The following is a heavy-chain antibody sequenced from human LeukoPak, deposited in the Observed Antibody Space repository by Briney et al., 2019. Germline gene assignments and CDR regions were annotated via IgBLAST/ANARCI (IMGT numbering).Heavy chain of an antibody. D-gene: IGHD3-10*01. Sequence: GGSLRLSCTASGFNFSTYWMTWVRQVPGKGPEWVANIKEDGSEIYYVDAVKGRFSISRDNAKTSLYLQMHSLSVADTGLYYCVTDQTGRHPYFFDYWGQGTLVTVSS. CDR1: GFNFSTYW. V-gene: IGHV3-7*01. J-gene: IGHJ4*02. CDR2: IKEDGSEI. CDR3: VTDQTGRHPYFFDY.